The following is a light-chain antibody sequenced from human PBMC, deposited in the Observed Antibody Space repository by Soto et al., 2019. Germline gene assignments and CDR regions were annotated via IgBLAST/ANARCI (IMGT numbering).Light chain of an antibody. J-gene: IGLJ1*01. CDR2: EFN. Sequence: QSVLTQPAAGSGSTGESSTISCTGTSSDVGYYNLVSWYQQHPGKAPKLIFYEFNKRPSGFSTRFSGSKSGNTASLTISWLQAEDEADYYCCSYAGSTTHYVFGTGTKVTVL. CDR3: CSYAGSTTHYV. V-gene: IGLV2-23*02. CDR1: SSDVGYYNL.